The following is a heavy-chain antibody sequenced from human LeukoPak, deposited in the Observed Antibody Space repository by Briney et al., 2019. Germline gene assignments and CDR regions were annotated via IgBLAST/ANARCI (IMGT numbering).Heavy chain of an antibody. V-gene: IGHV1-69*05. CDR1: GGTFSSYA. Sequence: SVKVSCKASGGTFSSYAISWVRQAPGQGLEWMGGIIPIFGTANYAQRFQGRVTITTDESTSTAYMELSSLRSEDTAVYYCASRAAAGIRDDAFDIWGQGTMVTVSS. D-gene: IGHD6-13*01. CDR2: IIPIFGTA. J-gene: IGHJ3*02. CDR3: ASRAAAGIRDDAFDI.